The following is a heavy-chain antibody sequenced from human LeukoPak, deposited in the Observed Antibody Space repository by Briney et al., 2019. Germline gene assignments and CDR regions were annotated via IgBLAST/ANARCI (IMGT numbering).Heavy chain of an antibody. V-gene: IGHV3-48*01. CDR1: GFTFSSYS. CDR3: AREYCSGGSCYSLAWFDP. Sequence: GGSLRPSCAASGFTFSSYSMNWVRQAPGKGLEWVSYISSSSSTIYYADSVKGRFTISRDNAKNSLYLQMNSLRADDTAVYYCAREYCSGGSCYSLAWFDPWGQGTLVTVSS. D-gene: IGHD2-15*01. J-gene: IGHJ5*02. CDR2: ISSSSSTI.